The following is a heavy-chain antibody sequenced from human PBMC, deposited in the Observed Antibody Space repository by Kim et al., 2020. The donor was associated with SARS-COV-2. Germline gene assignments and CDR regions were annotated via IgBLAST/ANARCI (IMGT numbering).Heavy chain of an antibody. D-gene: IGHD4-17*01. Sequence: SVKVSCKASGFTFTSSAMQWVRQARGQRLEWIGWIVVGSGNTNYAQKFQERVTITRDMSTSTAYMELSSLRSEDTAVYYCAADSDYGGNPGFDLWGRGTLVTVSS. CDR1: GFTFTSSA. CDR2: IVVGSGNT. CDR3: AADSDYGGNPGFDL. V-gene: IGHV1-58*02. J-gene: IGHJ2*01.